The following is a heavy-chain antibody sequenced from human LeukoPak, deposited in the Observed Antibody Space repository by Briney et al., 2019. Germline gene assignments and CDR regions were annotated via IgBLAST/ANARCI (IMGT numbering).Heavy chain of an antibody. CDR1: GYTFTSYG. CDR3: ARVYYDFCSGYEYDAFDI. J-gene: IGHJ3*02. V-gene: IGHV1-18*01. Sequence: ASVKVSCKASGYTFTSYGISWVRQAPGQGLEWMRWISAYNGNTNYAQKLQGRVTMTTNTSTSTAYMELRSLRSDDTAVYYCARVYYDFCSGYEYDAFDIWGPGTMVTVSS. CDR2: ISAYNGNT. D-gene: IGHD3-3*01.